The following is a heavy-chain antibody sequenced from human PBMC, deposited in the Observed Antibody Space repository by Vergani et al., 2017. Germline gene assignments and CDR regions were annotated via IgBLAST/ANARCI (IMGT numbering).Heavy chain of an antibody. J-gene: IGHJ6*02. V-gene: IGHV1-69*09. CDR2: IIPLLNVT. Sequence: QVQLVQSGAEVKKPGSSVKVSCKASGDTVNSYSITWVRQAPGQGLEWMGRIIPLLNVTTYAQRFQGRVSMTADESTSTVYMHRRTLKSEDTAVYFWAILPSLQSDLSLWDVWGQGATVTVSS. D-gene: IGHD1-26*01. CDR1: GDTVNSYS. CDR3: AILPSLQSDLSLWDV.